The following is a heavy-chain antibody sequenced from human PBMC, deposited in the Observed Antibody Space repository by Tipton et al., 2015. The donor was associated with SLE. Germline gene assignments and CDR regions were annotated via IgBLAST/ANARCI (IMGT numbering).Heavy chain of an antibody. CDR2: INHGGDT. CDR1: GEALSGHY. V-gene: IGHV4-34*01. CDR3: ARAGILTGYYPYFDY. D-gene: IGHD3-9*01. Sequence: GEALSGHYWSWIRQSPGKGLEWIGDINHGGDTNYNPSLESRVTISVDTSKNQFSLKLSSVTAADTAVYYCARAGILTGYYPYFDYWGQGTLVTVSS. J-gene: IGHJ4*02.